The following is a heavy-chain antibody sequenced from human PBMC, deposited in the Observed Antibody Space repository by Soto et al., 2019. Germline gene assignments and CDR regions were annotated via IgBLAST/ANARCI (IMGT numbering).Heavy chain of an antibody. CDR1: GYTFTSYA. Sequence: QVQLVQSGAEVKKPEASVKVSCKASGYTFTSYAMHWVRQAPGQRLEWMGWINGANGNTKYSQKFQGRVTITRDTSASTAYMELSSLRSEDTAAYYCARVSGIAVAEVWGQGTLVTVSS. D-gene: IGHD6-19*01. J-gene: IGHJ4*02. V-gene: IGHV1-3*01. CDR3: ARVSGIAVAEV. CDR2: INGANGNT.